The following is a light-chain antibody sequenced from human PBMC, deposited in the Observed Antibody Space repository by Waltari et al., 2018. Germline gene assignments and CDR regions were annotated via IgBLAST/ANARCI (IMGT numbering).Light chain of an antibody. Sequence: QSVLAQPPSVSGPPGQRVTIFCSGGSSNIGVNVVNWYQHLPGTSPRLLIFTNDQRPSGVPDRFSGSKSGTAASRAISGLQSEDEGHYYCAVWDDNLSGVVFGAGTQVTVL. J-gene: IGLJ1*01. CDR3: AVWDDNLSGVV. CDR2: TND. CDR1: SSNIGVNV. V-gene: IGLV1-44*01.